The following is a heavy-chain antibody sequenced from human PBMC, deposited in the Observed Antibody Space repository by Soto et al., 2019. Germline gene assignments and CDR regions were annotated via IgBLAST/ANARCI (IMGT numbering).Heavy chain of an antibody. CDR2: IYYSGST. CDR1: GGSISSYY. Sequence: QVQLQESGPGLVKPSETLSLTCTVSGGSISSYYWSWIRQPPGKGLEWIGYIYYSGSTNYNPSLKSRVTISVDTSKKQFSLKLSSVTAADTAVYYCARGFTNYDILTGYSIDAFDIWGQGTMVTVSS. D-gene: IGHD3-9*01. V-gene: IGHV4-59*01. J-gene: IGHJ3*02. CDR3: ARGFTNYDILTGYSIDAFDI.